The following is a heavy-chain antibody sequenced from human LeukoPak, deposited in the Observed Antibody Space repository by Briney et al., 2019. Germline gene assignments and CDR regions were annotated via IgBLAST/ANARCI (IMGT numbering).Heavy chain of an antibody. J-gene: IGHJ4*02. Sequence: SETLSLTCTVSGGSISSGGYYWSWIRQLPGKGLEWIGYIYYSGTTSYNPSLKSRLNISLDTSENQFSLKLSSVTAADTAVYYCARGSTGDKSNNWGQGTLVTVSS. D-gene: IGHD7-27*01. CDR1: GGSISSGGYY. V-gene: IGHV4-31*03. CDR3: ARGSTGDKSNN. CDR2: IYYSGTT.